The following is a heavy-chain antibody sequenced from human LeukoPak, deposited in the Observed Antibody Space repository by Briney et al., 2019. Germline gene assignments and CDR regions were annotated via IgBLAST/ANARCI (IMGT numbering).Heavy chain of an antibody. CDR2: IWYDGSNK. D-gene: IGHD2-8*01. CDR1: GFTFSSYG. Sequence: GRSVRLSCAASGFTFSSYGMHWVRQAPGKGLEWVAVIWYDGSNKYYADSVKGRFTISRDNSKNTLYLQMNSLRAEDTAVYYCARELNDGYFDYWGQGTLVTVSS. V-gene: IGHV3-33*01. J-gene: IGHJ4*02. CDR3: ARELNDGYFDY.